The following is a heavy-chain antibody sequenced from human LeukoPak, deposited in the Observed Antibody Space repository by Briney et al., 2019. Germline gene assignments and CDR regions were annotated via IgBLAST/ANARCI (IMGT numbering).Heavy chain of an antibody. J-gene: IGHJ4*02. V-gene: IGHV4-38-2*02. CDR2: IYYSGST. CDR1: GYSISSGYF. Sequence: SETLSLTCTVSGYSISSGYFWGWMRQPPGKGLEWIGSIYYSGSTYYNPSLKSRVTISVDTSKNQFSLKLSSVTAADTAVYYCARQEGYCSSTSCYDFGIDYWGQGTLVTVSS. D-gene: IGHD2-2*01. CDR3: ARQEGYCSSTSCYDFGIDY.